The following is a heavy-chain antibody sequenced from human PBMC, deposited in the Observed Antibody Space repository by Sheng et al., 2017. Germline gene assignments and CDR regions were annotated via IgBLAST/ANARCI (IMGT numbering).Heavy chain of an antibody. Sequence: GQLVESGGGVVQPGGSLRLSCAASGFTFNSYGMHWVRQTPGKGLEWVAIYRXNGNGEYYVDSVKGRFTISRDNPRKTLYLQLSALRAEDTAIYYCAKEFHYGPGSYLDTWGQGTLVT. J-gene: IGHJ5*02. D-gene: IGHD3-10*01. CDR2: YRXNGNGE. V-gene: IGHV3-30*02. CDR1: GFTFNSYG. CDR3: AKEFHYGPGSYLDT.